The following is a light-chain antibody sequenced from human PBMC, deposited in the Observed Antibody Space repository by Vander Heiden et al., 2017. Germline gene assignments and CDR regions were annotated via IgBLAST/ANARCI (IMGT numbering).Light chain of an antibody. CDR2: DVT. J-gene: IGLJ2*01. V-gene: IGLV2-14*03. CDR1: SSDVGGYNY. CDR3: SSYTISSTRV. Sequence: QSALTQPASVSGSPGQSITISRPATSSDVGGYNYVSWYQQHPGKAPKLMIYDVTNRPSGVSNRFSGSKSGNTASLTISGLQAEDEADYYCSSYTISSTRVFGGGTKLTVL.